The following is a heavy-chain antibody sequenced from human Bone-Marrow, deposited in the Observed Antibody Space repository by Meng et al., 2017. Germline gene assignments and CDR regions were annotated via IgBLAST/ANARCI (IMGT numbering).Heavy chain of an antibody. D-gene: IGHD3-16*01. CDR3: AKDRDYDYVWGSFDY. CDR2: ISSSGSTI. Sequence: GESLKISCAASGFTFSSYEMNWVRQAPGKGLEWVSYISSSGSTIYYADSVKGRFTISRDNSRDTLYLQMNSLRAEDTAVYYCAKDRDYDYVWGSFDYWGQGTLVTVSS. V-gene: IGHV3-48*03. CDR1: GFTFSSYE. J-gene: IGHJ4*02.